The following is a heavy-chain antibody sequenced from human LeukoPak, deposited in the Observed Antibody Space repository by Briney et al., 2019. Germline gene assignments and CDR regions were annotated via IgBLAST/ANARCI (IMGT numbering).Heavy chain of an antibody. D-gene: IGHD6-19*01. CDR1: GYTLTELS. CDR3: ATARWLVKHSFDY. V-gene: IGHV1-24*01. CDR2: FDPEDGET. J-gene: IGHJ4*02. Sequence: GASVKVSRKVSGYTLTELSMHGVRPAPGKGRERMGGFDPEDGETIYAQKFQGRVTMTEDTSTDTAYMELSSLRSEDTAVYYCATARWLVKHSFDYWGQGTLVTVSS.